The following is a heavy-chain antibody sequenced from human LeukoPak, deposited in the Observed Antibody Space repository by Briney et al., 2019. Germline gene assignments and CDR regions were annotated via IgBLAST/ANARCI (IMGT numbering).Heavy chain of an antibody. CDR1: GGSISSHY. CDR2: VYYSGST. V-gene: IGHV4-59*11. D-gene: IGHD6-19*01. J-gene: IGHJ3*02. CDR3: ARYSTGWYDAFDI. Sequence: PSETLSLTCAVSGGSISSHYWRWVRQPPGKGREWIGCVYYSGSTNYKPSLKSRVTISVDTSKNQFSLKLRSVTAADTAVYYCARYSTGWYDAFDIWGQGTMVTVSS.